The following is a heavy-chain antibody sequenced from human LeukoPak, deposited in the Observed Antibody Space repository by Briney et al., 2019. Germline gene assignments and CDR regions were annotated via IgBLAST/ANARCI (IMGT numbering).Heavy chain of an antibody. Sequence: PGGSLRLSCAASGFTFNIHWMTWVRQTPGKGLEWVAVISYDGNNKYYADSVKGRFTISRDNSKNTLYLQMSSLRAEDTAVFYCAQDRFCSGGSCYGLFDYWGQGSLVTVSA. J-gene: IGHJ4*02. CDR3: AQDRFCSGGSCYGLFDY. CDR2: ISYDGNNK. CDR1: GFTFNIHW. D-gene: IGHD2-15*01. V-gene: IGHV3-30*18.